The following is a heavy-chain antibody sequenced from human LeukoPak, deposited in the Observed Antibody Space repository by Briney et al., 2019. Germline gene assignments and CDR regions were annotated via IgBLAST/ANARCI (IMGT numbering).Heavy chain of an antibody. J-gene: IGHJ3*02. Sequence: ASVKVSCKSSGYTFTSYGFSWVRQAPGQGLEWMGWISAYNGNTNYAQKLQGRVTMATDTSTSTAYMELRSLRSDDTAVYYCAYTYYYDSSVMGAFDIWGQGTMVTVSS. V-gene: IGHV1-18*01. D-gene: IGHD3-22*01. CDR2: ISAYNGNT. CDR3: AYTYYYDSSVMGAFDI. CDR1: GYTFTSYG.